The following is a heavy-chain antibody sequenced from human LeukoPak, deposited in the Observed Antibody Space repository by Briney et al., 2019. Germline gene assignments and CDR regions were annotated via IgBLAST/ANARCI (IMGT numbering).Heavy chain of an antibody. CDR3: ARGVITMVPTPDY. V-gene: IGHV4-34*01. Sequence: TSETLSLTCAVYGGSFSGYYWSLIRQPPGKGLEWIGEINHSGSTNYNPSLESRVTISVDTSKNQFSLKLSSVTAADTAVYYCARGVITMVPTPDYWGQGTLVTVSS. J-gene: IGHJ4*02. D-gene: IGHD3-10*01. CDR2: INHSGST. CDR1: GGSFSGYY.